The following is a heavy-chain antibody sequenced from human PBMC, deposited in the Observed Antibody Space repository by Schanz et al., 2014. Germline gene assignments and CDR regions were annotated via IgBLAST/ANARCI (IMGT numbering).Heavy chain of an antibody. V-gene: IGHV3-30*04. CDR1: GFSFSTYA. CDR2: ISGNGGEK. D-gene: IGHD3-10*01. CDR3: RLWFGELYYGMDV. Sequence: QVQLVESGGGVVQPGRSLRLSCAASGFSFSTYAMHWVRQAPGKGLRCVAVISGNGGEKYYADSVKGRFTISRDNSENTLFLEMNSLRAEDTAVYYCRLWFGELYYGMDVWGQGTTVTVSS. J-gene: IGHJ6*02.